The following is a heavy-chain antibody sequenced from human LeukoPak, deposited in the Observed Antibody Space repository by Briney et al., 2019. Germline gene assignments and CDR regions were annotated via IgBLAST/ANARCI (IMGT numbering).Heavy chain of an antibody. J-gene: IGHJ5*02. D-gene: IGHD1-14*01. CDR2: MNPNSGNT. V-gene: IGHV1-8*01. CDR1: GYTFTSYD. CDR3: GRRMRKTFDP. Sequence: GASVTVSCKASGYTFTSYDINWVRQATGQGLEWMGWMNPNSGNTGYAQKFQGRVTMTRNTSISKAYMELSSLRSEDTAVYYCGRRMRKTFDPWGQGTLVTVSS.